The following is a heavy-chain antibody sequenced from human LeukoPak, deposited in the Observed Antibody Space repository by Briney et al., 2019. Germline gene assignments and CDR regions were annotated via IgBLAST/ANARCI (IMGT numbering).Heavy chain of an antibody. J-gene: IGHJ4*02. Sequence: KSSETLSLTCTVSGGSISSSSYFWNWIRQPAGKGLEWIGRIYSTGSSGFNPSLESRVTMSVDTSKNQFSLNLNSVTAADTAVYYCARASRIDGLTSDYWGQGTLVTVSS. D-gene: IGHD5-24*01. V-gene: IGHV4-61*02. CDR3: ARASRIDGLTSDY. CDR1: GGSISSSSYF. CDR2: IYSTGSS.